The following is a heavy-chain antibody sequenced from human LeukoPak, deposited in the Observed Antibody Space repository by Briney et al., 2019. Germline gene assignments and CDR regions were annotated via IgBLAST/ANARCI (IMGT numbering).Heavy chain of an antibody. Sequence: PGGSLRLSCAASGFTFSTYGMHWVRQAPGKGLEWVAFIRYDGSNKYYADSVKGRFTISRDNSKNTVYLQMNSLRAEDTAVYYCAAPGVPAATYYFDYWAREPWSPSPQ. J-gene: IGHJ4*02. CDR1: GFTFSTYG. CDR3: AAPGVPAATYYFDY. CDR2: IRYDGSNK. D-gene: IGHD2-2*01. V-gene: IGHV3-30*02.